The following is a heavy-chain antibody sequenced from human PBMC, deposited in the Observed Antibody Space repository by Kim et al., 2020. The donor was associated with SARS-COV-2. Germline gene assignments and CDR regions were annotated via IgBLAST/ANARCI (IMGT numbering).Heavy chain of an antibody. CDR2: IYPGDSDT. CDR1: GYSFASYW. CDR3: ARRQTNGGIAGLFDY. Sequence: GESLKISCKGSGYSFASYWIGWVRQMPGKGLEWMGIIYPGDSDTRYSPSLQGQVTISADKSISTAYLQWSSLEASDSAMYYCARRQTNGGIAGLFDYWGQGVLVSVSS. V-gene: IGHV5-51*01. J-gene: IGHJ4*02. D-gene: IGHD6-13*01.